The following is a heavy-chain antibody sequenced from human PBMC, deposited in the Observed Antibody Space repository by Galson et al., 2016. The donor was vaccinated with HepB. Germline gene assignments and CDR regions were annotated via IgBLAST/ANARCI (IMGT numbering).Heavy chain of an antibody. V-gene: IGHV3-23*01. CDR2: NSGYGDNP. CDR1: GFSFSSYA. CDR3: VKDLYSDSPF. D-gene: IGHD4-11*01. Sequence: SLRLSCAASGFSFSSYAMSWVRQAPGKGLEWVSANSGYGDNPHYADSVKGRFAISRDNPQNTLYLQMNSLRAEDTAVYYCVKDLYSDSPFWGQGTLVTVSS. J-gene: IGHJ4*02.